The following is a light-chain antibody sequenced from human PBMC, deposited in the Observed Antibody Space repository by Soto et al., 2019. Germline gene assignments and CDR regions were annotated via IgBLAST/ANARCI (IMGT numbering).Light chain of an antibody. CDR2: DAS. CDR1: QDISNR. Sequence: DIQMTQSPSSLSASLGDRITITCQASQDISNRLNWYHQKPGKAPNLLIYDASNLAAGVPSGFSGSGSGTDFTLTISSLQPEDFATYYCQQSYSTPITFGQGTRLEIK. J-gene: IGKJ5*01. V-gene: IGKV1-39*01. CDR3: QQSYSTPIT.